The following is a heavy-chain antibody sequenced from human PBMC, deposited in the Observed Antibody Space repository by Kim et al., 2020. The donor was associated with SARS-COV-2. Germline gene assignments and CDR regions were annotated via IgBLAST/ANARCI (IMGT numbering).Heavy chain of an antibody. Sequence: SETLSLTCAVYGGSFSGYYWSWIRQPPGKGLEWIGEINHSGSTNYNPSLKSRVTISVDKSKNQFSLKLSSGTAADTAVYYCSREGFTVNNWFDPWGQGTL. J-gene: IGHJ5*02. V-gene: IGHV4-34*01. D-gene: IGHD4-17*01. CDR1: GGSFSGYY. CDR2: INHSGST. CDR3: SREGFTVNNWFDP.